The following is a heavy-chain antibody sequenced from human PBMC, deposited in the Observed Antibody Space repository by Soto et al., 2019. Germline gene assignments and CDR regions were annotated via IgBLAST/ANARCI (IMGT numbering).Heavy chain of an antibody. J-gene: IGHJ5*02. D-gene: IGHD3-10*01. CDR2: IYYSGST. CDR1: GGSISSYY. V-gene: IGHV4-59*08. Sequence: SETLSLTCTVSGGSISSYYWSWIRQPPWKGLEWIGYIYYSGSTNYNPSLKSRVTISVDTSKNQFSLKLSSVTAADTAVYYCARRSMVRGVIKAHSWFDPWGQGTLVTVS. CDR3: ARRSMVRGVIKAHSWFDP.